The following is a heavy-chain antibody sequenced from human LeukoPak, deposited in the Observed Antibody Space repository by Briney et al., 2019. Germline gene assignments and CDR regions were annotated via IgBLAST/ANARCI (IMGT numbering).Heavy chain of an antibody. CDR2: INPNSGGT. Sequence: GASVKVSCKASGYTFTGYYMHWVRQAPGQGLEWMGWINPNSGGTNYAQKFQGRVTMTTDTSTSTAYMELRSLRSDDTAVYYCATSSIAARPDYYYYMDVWGKGTTVTVSS. J-gene: IGHJ6*03. CDR3: ATSSIAARPDYYYYMDV. D-gene: IGHD6-6*01. CDR1: GYTFTGYY. V-gene: IGHV1-2*02.